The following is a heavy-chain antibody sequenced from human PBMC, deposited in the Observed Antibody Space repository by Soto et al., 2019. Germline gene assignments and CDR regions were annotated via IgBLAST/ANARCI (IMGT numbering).Heavy chain of an antibody. D-gene: IGHD2-8*01. CDR3: ARAPMVLSRSYFDS. CDR2: ISYSGNT. V-gene: IGHV4-59*01. CDR1: GGSISNFY. Sequence: LSLTCTVSGGSISNFYWSWIRQPPGKGLEWIGYISYSGNTNYNPSLKSRVSISVDTSKNQLSLNLTSVTAADTAVYYRARAPMVLSRSYFDSWGQGTPVTVSS. J-gene: IGHJ4*02.